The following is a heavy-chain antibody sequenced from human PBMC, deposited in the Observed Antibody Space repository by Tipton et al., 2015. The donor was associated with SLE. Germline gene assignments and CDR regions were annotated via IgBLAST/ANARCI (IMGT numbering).Heavy chain of an antibody. CDR1: GGSISSGDYY. D-gene: IGHD2-2*02. Sequence: LRLSCAVSGGSISSGDYYWSWIRQPPGKGLEWIGYIYYSGSTYYNPSLKSRVTISVDTSKNQFSLKLSSVTAADTAVYYCARVGAAAAIDYWGQGTLVTVSS. J-gene: IGHJ4*02. CDR3: ARVGAAAAIDY. CDR2: IYYSGST. V-gene: IGHV4-30-4*01.